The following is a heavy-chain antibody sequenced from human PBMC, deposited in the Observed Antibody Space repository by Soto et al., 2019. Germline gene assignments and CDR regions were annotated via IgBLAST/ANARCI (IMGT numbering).Heavy chain of an antibody. J-gene: IGHJ4*02. Sequence: EVQLVESGGGLVKPGGSLRLSCAASGFPFISYSLNWVRQAPGKGLEWVSSISSTSGYIYYADSVKGRFTISRDNAENSVFLQMTSLRAEDTAVYYCARGPLIVATALYFESWGQGTLVTVSS. CDR1: GFPFISYS. CDR2: ISSTSGYI. V-gene: IGHV3-21*01. CDR3: ARGPLIVATALYFES. D-gene: IGHD5-12*01.